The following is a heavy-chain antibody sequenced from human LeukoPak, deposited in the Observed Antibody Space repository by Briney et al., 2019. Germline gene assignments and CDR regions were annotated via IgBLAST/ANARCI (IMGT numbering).Heavy chain of an antibody. CDR2: IYHSGST. CDR1: GGSISSGGYS. D-gene: IGHD1-26*01. CDR3: VRDRELNY. V-gene: IGHV4-30-2*01. Sequence: ASETLSLTCAVSGGSISSGGYSWSWIRQPPGKGLEWIGYIYHSGSTYYNPSLKSRVTISVDTSKNQFSLRLSSVTAADAAVYYCVRDRELNYWGQGTLVTVSS. J-gene: IGHJ4*02.